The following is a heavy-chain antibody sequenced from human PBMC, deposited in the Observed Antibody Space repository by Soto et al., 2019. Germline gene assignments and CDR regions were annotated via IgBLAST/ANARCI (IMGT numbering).Heavy chain of an antibody. Sequence: QVQLVQSGAEVKKPGASVKVSCKASGYTFTDYYIQWVRQAPGQGLEWMGWINPNSGGTKDAQKFQGRVTMTRDTSISTAYMELSRLKSDDTAAYYCAWTSFTILRGTRTMVVW. J-gene: IGHJ6*01. D-gene: IGHD3-10*01. CDR3: AWTSFTILRGTRTMVV. CDR1: GYTFTDYY. V-gene: IGHV1-2*02. CDR2: INPNSGGT.